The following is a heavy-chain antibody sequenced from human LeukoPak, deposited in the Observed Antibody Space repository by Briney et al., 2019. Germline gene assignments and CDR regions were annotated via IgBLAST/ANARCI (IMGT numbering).Heavy chain of an antibody. J-gene: IGHJ4*02. V-gene: IGHV3-23*01. CDR3: ARGRNTGRQFYFDY. Sequence: GGSLRLSCAASGFTFSSSGMGWVRQAPGKGLECVSPITGSGGSTSYTDSVKGRFTISRDNSKNTLYLQMNSLRAEDTAVYYCARGRNTGRQFYFDYWGQGTLVTVAS. CDR1: GFTFSSSG. CDR2: ITGSGGST. D-gene: IGHD5-18*01.